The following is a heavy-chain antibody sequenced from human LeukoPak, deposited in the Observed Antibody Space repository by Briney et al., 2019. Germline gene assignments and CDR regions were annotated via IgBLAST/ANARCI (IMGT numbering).Heavy chain of an antibody. J-gene: IGHJ4*02. Sequence: GESLRLSCVASGFIFTSYSMNWVRQAPGKGLEWISYITSGSSTIYYADSVKGRFTISRDNTKNSLYLQMNSLGAEDSAVYYCARWGGGYNYFDYWGQGTLVTVSS. CDR3: ARWGGGYNYFDY. D-gene: IGHD1-26*01. CDR2: ITSGSSTI. CDR1: GFIFTSYS. V-gene: IGHV3-48*04.